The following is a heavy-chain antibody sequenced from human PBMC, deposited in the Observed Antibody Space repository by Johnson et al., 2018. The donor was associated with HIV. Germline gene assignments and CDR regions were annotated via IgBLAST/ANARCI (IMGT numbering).Heavy chain of an antibody. CDR3: ARERRAGVKGAFDI. D-gene: IGHD2-21*01. Sequence: VQLVESGGGVVQPGRSLRLSCAASGFTVRSNYMSWVRQAPGKGLEWVSVIYSGDTTYYADSMRGRFTISRDNSKNTLFLQMNSLRVDDTAVYFCARERRAGVKGAFDIWGQGTMVTVSS. V-gene: IGHV3-66*01. J-gene: IGHJ3*02. CDR1: GFTVRSNY. CDR2: IYSGDTT.